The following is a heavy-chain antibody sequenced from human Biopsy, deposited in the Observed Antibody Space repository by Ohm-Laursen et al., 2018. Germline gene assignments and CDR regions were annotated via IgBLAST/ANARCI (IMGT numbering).Heavy chain of an antibody. Sequence: PSETLSLTCTVSGDSVSSGSFYWTWIRQPPGQGLEYIGHIYDRGSTANYNPSLESRVTMSVDMPKNRFSLKLSSVTAADTAIYYCARGMRSSGWPYFDSWGQGTLVTVSS. V-gene: IGHV4-61*01. CDR1: GDSVSSGSFY. J-gene: IGHJ4*02. CDR2: IYDRGSTA. CDR3: ARGMRSSGWPYFDS. D-gene: IGHD6-19*01.